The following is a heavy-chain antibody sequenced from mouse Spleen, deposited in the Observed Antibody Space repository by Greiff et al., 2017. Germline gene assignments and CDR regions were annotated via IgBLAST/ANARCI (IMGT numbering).Heavy chain of an antibody. CDR3: ARKGHRYDRDY. J-gene: IGHJ2*01. D-gene: IGHD2-14*01. CDR1: GYAFTNYL. Sequence: QVQLQQSGAELVRPGTSVKVSCKASGYAFTNYLIEWVKQRPGQGLEWIGVINPGSGGTNYNEKFKGKATLTADKSSSTAYMQLSSLTSEDSAVYFCARKGHRYDRDYWGQGTTLTVSS. CDR2: INPGSGGT. V-gene: IGHV1-54*01.